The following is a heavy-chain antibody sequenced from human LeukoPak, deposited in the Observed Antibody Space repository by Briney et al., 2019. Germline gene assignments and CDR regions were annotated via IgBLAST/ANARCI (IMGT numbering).Heavy chain of an antibody. CDR1: GGSISSYY. CDR3: ARSGGYSSPQNY. D-gene: IGHD6-19*01. V-gene: IGHV4-59*01. J-gene: IGHJ4*02. CDR2: IYSSGST. Sequence: SETLSLTCTVSGGSISSYYWSWIRQPPGKGLEWIGYIYSSGSTNFNSSLKSRVTISVDTSKNQFSLKLTSVTAADTAVYYCARSGGYSSPQNYWGQGTLVTVSS.